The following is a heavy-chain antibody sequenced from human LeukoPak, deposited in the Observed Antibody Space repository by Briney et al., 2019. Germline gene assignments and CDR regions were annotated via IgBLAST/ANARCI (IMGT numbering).Heavy chain of an antibody. D-gene: IGHD3-9*01. CDR1: GITFSDTW. CDR2: ISSSSSTI. Sequence: GGSLRLSCAASGITFSDTWMNWVRQAPGKGLEGVSYISSSSSTIYYADSVKGRFTISRDNAKNSLYLQMNSLRDEDTAVYYCARTYYDILTGYYNFDYWGQGTLVTVSS. J-gene: IGHJ4*02. CDR3: ARTYYDILTGYYNFDY. V-gene: IGHV3-48*02.